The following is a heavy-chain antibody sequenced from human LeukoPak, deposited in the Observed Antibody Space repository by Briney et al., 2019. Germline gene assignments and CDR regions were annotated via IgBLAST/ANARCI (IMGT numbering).Heavy chain of an antibody. D-gene: IGHD6-13*01. CDR3: ARVPGIAAAGYSDY. CDR1: GFTFSSYV. CDR2: ISSNGGST. Sequence: GGSLRLSCAASGFTFSSYVMTWVRQAPGKGLVWVSGISSNGGSTYYANSVKGRFTISRDNSKNTLYLQMGSLRAEDMAVYYCARVPGIAAAGYSDYWGQGTLVTVSS. V-gene: IGHV3-64*01. J-gene: IGHJ4*02.